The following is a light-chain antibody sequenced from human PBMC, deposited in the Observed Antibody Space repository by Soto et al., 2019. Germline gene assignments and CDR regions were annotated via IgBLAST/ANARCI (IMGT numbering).Light chain of an antibody. CDR2: EVS. J-gene: IGLJ1*01. V-gene: IGLV2-8*01. Sequence: QSVLAQPPSASGSPGQSVTISCTGTSSDVFGYNYVSWYQHHPGKAPKLMIYEVSKRPSGVPDRFSGSKSGNTASLTVSGLQAVDEADYYCSSYAGSNIYYVFGTGTKVTV. CDR3: SSYAGSNIYYV. CDR1: SSDVFGYNY.